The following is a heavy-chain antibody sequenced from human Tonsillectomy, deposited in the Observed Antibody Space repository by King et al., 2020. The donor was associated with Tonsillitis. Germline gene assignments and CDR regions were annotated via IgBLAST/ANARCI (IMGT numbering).Heavy chain of an antibody. CDR2: IWFHGNNK. Sequence: VQLVQSGGGVVQPGRSLRLSCTASAFDFSSFAMHWVRQASGKGLEWLAIIWFHGNNKYYADFVKGRFTIPRDNSKSTLYLQMNSLRAEDTAVYYCARGGVGYSGYDGAFDIWGQGTMVTVSS. CDR1: AFDFSSFA. J-gene: IGHJ3*02. CDR3: ARGGVGYSGYDGAFDI. V-gene: IGHV3-33*08. D-gene: IGHD5-12*01.